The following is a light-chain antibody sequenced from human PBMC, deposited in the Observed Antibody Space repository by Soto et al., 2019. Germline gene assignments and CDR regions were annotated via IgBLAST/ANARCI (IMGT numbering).Light chain of an antibody. J-gene: IGKJ2*01. V-gene: IGKV1-5*03. CDR3: HQYHKFPYT. CDR1: QSISAW. CDR2: KAS. Sequence: DIQMTQSPSTLSASVEDRVTITCRASQSISAWLAWYQQKPGKAPKLLVYKASTLETGVPSRFSGSGSGTEFTLPISSLQPDDFATYYCHQYHKFPYTFGQGTKLEIK.